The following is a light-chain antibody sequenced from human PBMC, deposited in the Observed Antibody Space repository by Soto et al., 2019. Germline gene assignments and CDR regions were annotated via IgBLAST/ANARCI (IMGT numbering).Light chain of an antibody. Sequence: EVVLTQSPGTLALSPGERATLSCRASQIVTINSLAWYQQKPGQPPRLLIYAASTRASAIPDRFSGSGSGTDFTLTISRLQPEDFALYYCQQYGDSPFTFGPGTRVDVK. CDR3: QQYGDSPFT. J-gene: IGKJ3*01. V-gene: IGKV3-20*01. CDR1: QIVTINS. CDR2: AAS.